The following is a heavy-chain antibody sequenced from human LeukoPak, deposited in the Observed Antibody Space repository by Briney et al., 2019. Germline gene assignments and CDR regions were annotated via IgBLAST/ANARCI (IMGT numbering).Heavy chain of an antibody. J-gene: IGHJ4*02. D-gene: IGHD6-13*01. Sequence: GASVKVSCKASGYTFTSYGISWVRQAPGQGLEWMGWISAYNGNTDYAQKLQGRVTMTTDTSTSTAYMELRSLRSDDTAVYYCARDSRRVLYSSSWYDFDYWGQGTLVTVSS. CDR3: ARDSRRVLYSSSWYDFDY. CDR1: GYTFTSYG. CDR2: ISAYNGNT. V-gene: IGHV1-18*01.